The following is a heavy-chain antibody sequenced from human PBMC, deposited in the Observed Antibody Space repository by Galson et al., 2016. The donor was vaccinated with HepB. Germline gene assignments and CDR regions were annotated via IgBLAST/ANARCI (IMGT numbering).Heavy chain of an antibody. CDR2: ISDSGRTT. D-gene: IGHD5-12*01. V-gene: IGHV3-23*01. CDR3: ANLRGGYSGPRYYDYYNGMDV. Sequence: SLRLSCAASGFAFSSYAMSWVRQAPGKGLEWVSSISDSGRTTYYTDSVKGRFTISRDNSGNTLHLQMNSLTAEDTAIYYCANLRGGYSGPRYYDYYNGMDVWGQGTTVTVSS. J-gene: IGHJ6*02. CDR1: GFAFSSYA.